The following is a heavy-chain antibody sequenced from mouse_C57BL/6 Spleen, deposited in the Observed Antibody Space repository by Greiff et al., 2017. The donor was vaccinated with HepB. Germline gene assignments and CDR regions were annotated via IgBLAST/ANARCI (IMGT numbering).Heavy chain of an antibody. D-gene: IGHD1-1*01. CDR2: IYPGDGDT. Sequence: QVHVKQSGPELVKPGASVKISCKASGYAFSSSWMNWVKQRPGKGLEWIGRIYPGDGDTNYNGKFKGKATLTADKSSSTAYMQLSSLTSEDSAVYFCAIYYGSSYDWYFDVWGTGTTVTVSS. V-gene: IGHV1-82*01. CDR1: GYAFSSSW. J-gene: IGHJ1*03. CDR3: AIYYGSSYDWYFDV.